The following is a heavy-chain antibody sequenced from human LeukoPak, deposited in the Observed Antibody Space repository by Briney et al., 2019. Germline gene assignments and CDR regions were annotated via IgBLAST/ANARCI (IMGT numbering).Heavy chain of an antibody. D-gene: IGHD2-2*01. J-gene: IGHJ3*02. CDR3: ARVTIVVVPAAMGGAFDI. Sequence: GGSLRLSCAASGFTFSSYGMHWVRQAPGKGLEWVAVISYDGSNKYYADSVKGRFTISRDNAKNSLFLQMNSLRAEDTAVYYCARVTIVVVPAAMGGAFDIWGQGTMVTVSS. V-gene: IGHV3-30*03. CDR2: ISYDGSNK. CDR1: GFTFSSYG.